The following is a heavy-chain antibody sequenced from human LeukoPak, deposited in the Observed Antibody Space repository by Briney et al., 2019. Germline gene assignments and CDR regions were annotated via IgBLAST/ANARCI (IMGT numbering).Heavy chain of an antibody. CDR2: INPNSGGT. CDR3: AEGGTIFGVVDDNWFDP. Sequence: GASVKVSCKASGYTFTGYYMHWVRQAPGQGLEWMGWINPNSGGTNYAQKFQGRVTMTRDTSISTAYMELSRLRSDDTAVYYCAEGGTIFGVVDDNWFDPWGRGTLVTVSS. CDR1: GYTFTGYY. D-gene: IGHD3-3*01. J-gene: IGHJ5*02. V-gene: IGHV1-2*02.